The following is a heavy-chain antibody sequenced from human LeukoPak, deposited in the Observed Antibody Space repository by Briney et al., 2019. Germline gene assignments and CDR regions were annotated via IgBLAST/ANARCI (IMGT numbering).Heavy chain of an antibody. CDR2: ISYDGSNK. CDR3: AKAVGLTA. D-gene: IGHD1-20*01. J-gene: IGHJ5*02. Sequence: GGSLRLSCAASGFTFSSYGMHWVRQAPGKGLEWVAVISYDGSNKYYADSVKGRFTISRDNSKNTLYLQMNSLRAEDTAVYYCAKAVGLTAWGQGTLVTVSS. CDR1: GFTFSSYG. V-gene: IGHV3-30*18.